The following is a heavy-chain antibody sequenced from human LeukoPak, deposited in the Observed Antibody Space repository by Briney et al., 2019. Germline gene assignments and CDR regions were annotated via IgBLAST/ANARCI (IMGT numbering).Heavy chain of an antibody. CDR3: ANTIAVAGIDAFDI. V-gene: IGHV4-59*01. J-gene: IGHJ3*02. Sequence: SPSETLSLTCTVSGGSISSYYWSWIRQPPGKGLEWIGYIYYSGSTNYNPSLKSRVTVSVDTSKNQFSLKLSSVTAADTAVYYCANTIAVAGIDAFDIWGQGTMVTVSS. CDR2: IYYSGST. D-gene: IGHD6-19*01. CDR1: GGSISSYY.